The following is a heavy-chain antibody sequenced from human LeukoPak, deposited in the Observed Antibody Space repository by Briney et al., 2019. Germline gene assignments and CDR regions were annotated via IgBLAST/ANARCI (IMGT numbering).Heavy chain of an antibody. D-gene: IGHD5-18*01. J-gene: IGHJ4*02. CDR3: ARSHKAMAGEGLFDY. V-gene: IGHV4-59*01. CDR1: GGSISSYY. Sequence: SETLSLTCTVSGGSISSYYWSWIRQPPGKGLEWIGYIYNSENTNYNPSHKSRVTISVDTSKSQFSLKLLSVTAADTAVYYCARSHKAMAGEGLFDYWGQGTLITVSS. CDR2: IYNSENT.